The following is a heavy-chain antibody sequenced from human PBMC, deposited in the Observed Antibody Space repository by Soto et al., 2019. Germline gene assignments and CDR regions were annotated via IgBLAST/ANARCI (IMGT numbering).Heavy chain of an antibody. CDR2: IYYSGST. V-gene: IGHV4-59*01. D-gene: IGHD7-27*01. J-gene: IGHJ6*02. CDR1: GCSISSYY. CDR3: AGAWGAYYYYYGMDV. Sequence: SETLSLTCTVSGCSISSYYWRWIRQPPGKGLEWIGYIYYSGSTNYNPSLKSRVTISVDTSKNQFSLKLSSVTAADTAVYYCAGAWGAYYYYYGMDVWGQGTTVTVSS.